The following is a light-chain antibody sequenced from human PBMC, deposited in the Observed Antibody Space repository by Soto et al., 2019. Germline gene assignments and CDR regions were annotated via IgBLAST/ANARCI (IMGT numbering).Light chain of an antibody. Sequence: EIVLTQSPGTLSLSPGERATLSCRASQSISSAYLAWYQQKSGQPPRLLIYGASSRATGIPDRFSGSGSGTDFTLTISRLEPEDFAVYYYQQYGTSPPLTFGAGTKVDIK. J-gene: IGKJ4*01. CDR3: QQYGTSPPLT. V-gene: IGKV3-20*01. CDR2: GAS. CDR1: QSISSAY.